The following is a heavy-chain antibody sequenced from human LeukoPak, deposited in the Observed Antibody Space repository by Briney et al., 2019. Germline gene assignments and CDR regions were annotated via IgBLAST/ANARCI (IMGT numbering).Heavy chain of an antibody. J-gene: IGHJ6*02. D-gene: IGHD2-2*01. CDR2: IKSKTDGGTT. CDR1: GLTFSNAW. CDR3: TTALIYCSSTSCYSSYYGMDV. V-gene: IGHV3-15*07. Sequence: GGSLRLSCAASGLTFSNAWMNWVRQAPGKGLEWVGRIKSKTDGGTTDYAAPVKGRFTISRDDSKNTLYLQMNSLKTEDTAVYYCTTALIYCSSTSCYSSYYGMDVWGQGTTVTVSS.